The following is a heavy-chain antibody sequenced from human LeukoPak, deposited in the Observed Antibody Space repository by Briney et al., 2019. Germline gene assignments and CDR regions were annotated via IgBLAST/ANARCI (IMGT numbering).Heavy chain of an antibody. V-gene: IGHV1-8*03. D-gene: IGHD1-1*01. CDR1: GYTFTSYA. CDR3: ARGVSGWNRYYYMDV. Sequence: GASVKVSCKASGYTFTSYAMNWVRQATGQGLEWMGWMNPNSGNTGYAQKFQGRVTITRNTSISTAYMELSSLRSEDTAVYYCARGVSGWNRYYYMDVWGKGTTVTVSS. CDR2: MNPNSGNT. J-gene: IGHJ6*03.